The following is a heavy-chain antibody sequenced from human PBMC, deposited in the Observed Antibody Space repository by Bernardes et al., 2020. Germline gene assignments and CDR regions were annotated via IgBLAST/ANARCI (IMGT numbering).Heavy chain of an antibody. CDR1: GGSISSSSYY. CDR3: ARHLATWIQLWFFDY. CDR2: IYYSGST. V-gene: IGHV4-39*01. J-gene: IGHJ4*02. Sequence: SQTLSLTFTVSGGSISSSSYYWGWIRQPPGKGLEWIGSIYYSGSTYYNPSLKSRVTISVDTSKNQFSLKLSSVTAADTAVYYCARHLATWIQLWFFDYWGQGTLVTVSS. D-gene: IGHD5-18*01.